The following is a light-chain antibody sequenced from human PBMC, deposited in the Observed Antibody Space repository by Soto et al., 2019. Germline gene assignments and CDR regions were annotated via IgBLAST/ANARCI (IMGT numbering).Light chain of an antibody. Sequence: DIQLTQSPSTLSASVGDRVTITCRASQSISSWLAWYQQKPGKAPKFLIYKTSNLESGVPSRFSGSGSGTEFTLTISSLQPDDSATYYCQYYNNYCWTFGQGTKVEIK. J-gene: IGKJ1*01. V-gene: IGKV1-5*03. CDR2: KTS. CDR1: QSISSW. CDR3: QYYNNYCWT.